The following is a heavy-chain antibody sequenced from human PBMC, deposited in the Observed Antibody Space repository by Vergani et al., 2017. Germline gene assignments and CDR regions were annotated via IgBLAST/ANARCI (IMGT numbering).Heavy chain of an antibody. CDR2: IWYYGSNK. CDR3: ARVYYYDSSGYSY. D-gene: IGHD3-22*01. CDR1: GFTFSSYG. Sequence: QVQLVESGGGVVQPGRSLRLSCAASGFTFSSYGMHWVRQAPGKGLEWVAVIWYYGSNKYYADSVKGRFTISRDNSKNTLYLQMNNLRAEDTAVYYCARVYYYDSSGYSYWGQGTLVTVSS. J-gene: IGHJ4*02. V-gene: IGHV3-33*01.